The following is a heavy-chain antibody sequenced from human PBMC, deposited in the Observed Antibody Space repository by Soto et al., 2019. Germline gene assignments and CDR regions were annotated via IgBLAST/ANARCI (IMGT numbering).Heavy chain of an antibody. J-gene: IGHJ4*02. CDR3: ARAPMVLSRSYFDS. D-gene: IGHD2-8*01. V-gene: IGHV4-59*01. CDR2: ISYSGNT. Sequence: SETLSLTCPVSGGSISKFYWSWIRQPPGKGLEWIGYISYSGNTNYNPSLKSRVSISVDTSKNQLSLNLTSVTAADTAVYYCARAPMVLSRSYFDSWGQGTPVTVS. CDR1: GGSISKFY.